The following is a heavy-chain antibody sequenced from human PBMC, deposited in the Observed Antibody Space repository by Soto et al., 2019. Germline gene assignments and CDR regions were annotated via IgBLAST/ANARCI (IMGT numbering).Heavy chain of an antibody. CDR2: ISGSGGNI. V-gene: IGHV3-23*01. Sequence: EVQLLESGGGLVEPGGSLRLSCAASGFTFSSYAMSWVRQAPGKGLEWVSVISGSGGNIYYADSVKGRFTISRDNSKNKLDLQMNSPRAGETGVYYCAKDQGRAGNCSGGNCYSNYWGQGTLVTVSS. CDR1: GFTFSSYA. CDR3: AKDQGRAGNCSGGNCYSNY. J-gene: IGHJ4*02. D-gene: IGHD2-15*01.